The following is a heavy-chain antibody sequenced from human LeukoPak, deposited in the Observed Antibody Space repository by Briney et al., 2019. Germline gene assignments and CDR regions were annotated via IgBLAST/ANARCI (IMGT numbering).Heavy chain of an antibody. CDR3: AKGLFSFSRIAVAGSDY. CDR1: GFTFSSYG. D-gene: IGHD6-19*01. Sequence: GGSLRLSCAASGFTFSSYGMHWVRQAPGKGLEWVAFIRYDGSNKYYADSVKGRFTISRDNSKNTLYLQMNSLRAEDTAVYYCAKGLFSFSRIAVAGSDYWGKGTLVTVSS. V-gene: IGHV3-30*02. CDR2: IRYDGSNK. J-gene: IGHJ4*02.